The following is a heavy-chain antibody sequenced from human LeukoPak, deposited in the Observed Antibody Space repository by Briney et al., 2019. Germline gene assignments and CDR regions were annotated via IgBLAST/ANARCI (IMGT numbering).Heavy chain of an antibody. J-gene: IGHJ4*02. CDR3: VRGARGMYYFDY. CDR2: INTDGSST. D-gene: IGHD3-16*01. Sequence: QPGGSLRLSCAASGFTFSIYWRHWVRQAPGKGRVWVSRINTDGSSTYYADSVKGRVTISRDNAKNTLYLQMNSLRAEDTVVYYCVRGARGMYYFDYWGQGTLVTVSS. V-gene: IGHV3-74*01. CDR1: GFTFSIYW.